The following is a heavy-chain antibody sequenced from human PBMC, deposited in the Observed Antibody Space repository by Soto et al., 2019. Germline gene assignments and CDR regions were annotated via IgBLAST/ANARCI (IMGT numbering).Heavy chain of an antibody. CDR1: GFTFSSYA. V-gene: IGHV3-23*01. D-gene: IGHD2-2*01. CDR3: AKSTRSGTAYYYYYGMDV. Sequence: GGSLRLSCAASGFTFSSYAMTWVRQAPGKGLECVSAISDSGGRTFYADSVKGRFTISRDNSKKMLYLQMNSLRAEDTALYYCAKSTRSGTAYYYYYGMDVWGQGTTVTVSS. CDR2: ISDSGGRT. J-gene: IGHJ6*02.